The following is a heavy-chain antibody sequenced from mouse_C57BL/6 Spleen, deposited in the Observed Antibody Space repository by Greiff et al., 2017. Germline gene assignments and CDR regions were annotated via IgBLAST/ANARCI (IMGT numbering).Heavy chain of an antibody. CDR3: TRSRIYYDYDTWFAY. J-gene: IGHJ3*01. V-gene: IGHV1-15*01. CDR2: IDPETGGT. D-gene: IGHD2-4*01. CDR1: GYTFTDYE. Sequence: SGAELVRPGASVTLSCKASGYTFTDYEMHWVKQTPVHGLEWIGAIDPETGGTAYNQKFTGKAILTADKSSSTAYMELRSLTSEDSAVYYCTRSRIYYDYDTWFAYWGQGTLVTVSA.